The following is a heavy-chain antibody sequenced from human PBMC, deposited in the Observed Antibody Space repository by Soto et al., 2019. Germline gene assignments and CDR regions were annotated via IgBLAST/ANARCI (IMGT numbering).Heavy chain of an antibody. Sequence: ASVKVSCKASGGTFSIYTISWVRQAPGQGLEWMGRIIPILGIANYAQKFQGRVTITADKSTSTAYMELSSLRSEDTAVYYCARSRRTNKRFLEWPDAFDIWGQGTMVTVSS. CDR2: IIPILGIA. CDR1: GGTFSIYT. V-gene: IGHV1-69*02. J-gene: IGHJ3*02. CDR3: ARSRRTNKRFLEWPDAFDI. D-gene: IGHD3-3*01.